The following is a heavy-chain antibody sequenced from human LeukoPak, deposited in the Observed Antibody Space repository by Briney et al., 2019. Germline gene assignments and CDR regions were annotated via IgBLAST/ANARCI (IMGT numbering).Heavy chain of an antibody. J-gene: IGHJ6*03. CDR2: IKQDGSEK. V-gene: IGHV3-7*01. CDR3: ARDLSAYCGGDCYYYYYYYMDV. CDR1: GFTFSSYW. Sequence: PGGSLRLSCAASGFTFSSYWMSWVRQAPGKGLEWVANIKQDGSEKYYVDSVKGRFTISRDNAKNSLYLQMNSLRAEDTAVYYCARDLSAYCGGDCYYYYYYYMDVWGKGTTVTVFS. D-gene: IGHD2-21*01.